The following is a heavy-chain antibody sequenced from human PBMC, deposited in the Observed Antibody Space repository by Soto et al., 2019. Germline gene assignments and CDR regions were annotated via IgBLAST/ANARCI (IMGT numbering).Heavy chain of an antibody. J-gene: IGHJ4*02. V-gene: IGHV3-23*04. CDR1: GFTFSSYG. CDR3: AIGGAYCYGDCTRAH. Sequence: EVQVVQSGGGSVQPGGSLRLSCEASGFTFSSYGMTWVRQAPGKGLEWVAGISGSGVDTKYADSVKGRFIIARDNSMNKMNLQMTNVRVEDTAVYFCAIGGAYCYGDCTRAHWGQGTLVTVSS. CDR2: ISGSGVDT. D-gene: IGHD2-21*02.